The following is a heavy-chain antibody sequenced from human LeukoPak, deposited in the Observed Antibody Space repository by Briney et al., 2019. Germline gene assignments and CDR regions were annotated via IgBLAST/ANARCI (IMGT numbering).Heavy chain of an antibody. CDR2: INPNSGGT. J-gene: IGHJ5*02. CDR3: ARRRLVSQWFDP. D-gene: IGHD5-12*01. V-gene: IGHV1-2*02. Sequence: XMGWINPNSGGTNYAQKFQGRVTMTRDTSISTAYMELSRLRSDDTAVYYCARRRLVSQWFDPWGQGTLVTVSS.